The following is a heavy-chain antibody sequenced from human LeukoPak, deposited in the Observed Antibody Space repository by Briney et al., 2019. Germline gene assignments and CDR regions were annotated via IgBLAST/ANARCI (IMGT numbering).Heavy chain of an antibody. CDR2: ISGSGGST. CDR3: AKDMGTLYDSSGHYFFDY. CDR1: GLTFSSYA. D-gene: IGHD3-22*01. Sequence: GGSLTLSCAASGLTFSSYAMSWVRQAPGKGLEWVSAISGSGGSTYYADSAKGRFTISRDNSKNTLYLQMNSLRAEDTAVYYCAKDMGTLYDSSGHYFFDYWGQGTLVTVSS. J-gene: IGHJ4*02. V-gene: IGHV3-23*01.